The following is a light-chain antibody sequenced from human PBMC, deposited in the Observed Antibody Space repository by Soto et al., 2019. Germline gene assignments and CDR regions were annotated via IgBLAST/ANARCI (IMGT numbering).Light chain of an antibody. CDR2: EVS. Sequence: QSALAQPASVSGSPGQSITISCTGTSSDVGGYNYVSWYQQHPGKAPKLMIYEVSNRPSGVSNRFSGSKSGNTASLTISGLQAEDEAPYYCSSYTSSSTQVFGNGTKVTV. J-gene: IGLJ1*01. CDR3: SSYTSSSTQV. CDR1: SSDVGGYNY. V-gene: IGLV2-14*01.